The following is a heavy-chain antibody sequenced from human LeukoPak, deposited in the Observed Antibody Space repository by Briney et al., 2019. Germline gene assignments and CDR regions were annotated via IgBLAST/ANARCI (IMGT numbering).Heavy chain of an antibody. V-gene: IGHV4-39*01. Sequence: TSETLSLTCTVSGGSISSSSYYWGWIRQPPGKELEWIGSIYYSGSTYYNPSLKSRVSISVDTSKNQFSLKLSSVTAADTAVYYCASPWAAAGPNWFDPWGQGTLVTVSS. J-gene: IGHJ5*02. CDR3: ASPWAAAGPNWFDP. CDR1: GGSISSSSYY. CDR2: IYYSGST. D-gene: IGHD6-13*01.